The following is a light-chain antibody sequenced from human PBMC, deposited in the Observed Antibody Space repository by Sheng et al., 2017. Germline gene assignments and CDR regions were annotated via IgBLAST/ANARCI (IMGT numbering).Light chain of an antibody. V-gene: IGLV2-14*03. CDR1: SSDVSGFDT. J-gene: IGLJ1*01. CDR2: DVS. CDR3: SSYVTTSTYV. Sequence: QSALTQPASVSGSPGQSITISCTGTSSDVSGFDTVSWYQHHPGKAPKLVIYDVSKRPSGTSDRFSGSKSANTASLTISGLQPEDEADYYCSSYVTTSTYVFGTGTKVTVL.